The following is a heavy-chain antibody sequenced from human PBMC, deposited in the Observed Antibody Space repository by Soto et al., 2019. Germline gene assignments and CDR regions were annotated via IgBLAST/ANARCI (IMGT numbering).Heavy chain of an antibody. CDR2: INAGNGNT. V-gene: IGHV1-3*01. J-gene: IGHJ6*02. Sequence: QVQLVQSGAEVKKPGASVKVSCKASGYTFTSYAMHWVRQAPGQRLEWMGWINAGNGNTKYSQKFQGRVTITRDTSASTAYMELSGLRSEDTAVYYCATYGSGSRDYYYGMDVWGQGTTVTVSS. D-gene: IGHD3-10*01. CDR3: ATYGSGSRDYYYGMDV. CDR1: GYTFTSYA.